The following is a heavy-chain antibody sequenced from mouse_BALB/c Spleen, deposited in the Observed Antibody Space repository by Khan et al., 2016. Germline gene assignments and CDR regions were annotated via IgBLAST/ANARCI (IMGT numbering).Heavy chain of an antibody. CDR2: IRNNANGYTT. Sequence: EVELVESGGGLVQPGGSLRLSCATSGFTFTDYYMSWVRQPPGKALEWLGFIRNNANGYTTEYSASVKGRFTITSDNSPSILYLQMHTLRSEDSATYYCARSAGTKAMDCCGHETSVTVSS. V-gene: IGHV7-3*02. CDR3: ARSAGTKAMDC. CDR1: GFTFTDYY. D-gene: IGHD3-3*01. J-gene: IGHJ4*01.